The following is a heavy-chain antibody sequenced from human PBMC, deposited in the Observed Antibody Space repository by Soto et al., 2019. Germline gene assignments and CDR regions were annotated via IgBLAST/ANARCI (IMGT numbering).Heavy chain of an antibody. CDR3: AKDLLVAGLENYYYYMDV. J-gene: IGHJ6*03. V-gene: IGHV3-23*01. Sequence: EVQLLESGGGLVQPGGSLRLSCAASGFTFSSYAMSWVRQAPGKGLEWVSAISGSGGNTYYADSVKGRFTISRDNSKNTLYLQMNSLRAEDTAVYYCAKDLLVAGLENYYYYMDVWGKGTTVTVSS. CDR2: ISGSGGNT. CDR1: GFTFSSYA. D-gene: IGHD6-19*01.